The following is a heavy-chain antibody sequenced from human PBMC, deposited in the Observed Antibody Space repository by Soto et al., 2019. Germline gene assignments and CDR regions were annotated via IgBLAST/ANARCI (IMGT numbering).Heavy chain of an antibody. CDR2: ITSSSTYI. D-gene: IGHD3-3*02. CDR3: ARDQPSIAYYFDS. V-gene: IGHV3-21*01. CDR1: GFTFSDYS. Sequence: EVQLVESGGGLVKPGGSLRLSCAASGFTFSDYSMNWVRQAPGKGLEWVSSITSSSTYIYYVDSVEGRFTISRDNAKKSLYLQMNGLTAEDTAVYYCARDQPSIAYYFDSWGQGTLVTVSS. J-gene: IGHJ4*02.